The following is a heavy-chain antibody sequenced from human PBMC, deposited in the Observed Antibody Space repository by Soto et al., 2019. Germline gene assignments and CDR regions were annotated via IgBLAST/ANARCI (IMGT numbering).Heavy chain of an antibody. CDR2: INSDGSST. D-gene: IGHD6-13*01. Sequence: GGSLRLSCAASGFTFSSYWMHWVRQAPGKGLVWVSRINSDGSSTSYADSVKGRFTISRDNAKNSLYLQMNSLRAEDTAVYYCARHPERIAQIGWFEPWGQGTLVTVSS. CDR3: ARHPERIAQIGWFEP. V-gene: IGHV3-74*01. CDR1: GFTFSSYW. J-gene: IGHJ5*02.